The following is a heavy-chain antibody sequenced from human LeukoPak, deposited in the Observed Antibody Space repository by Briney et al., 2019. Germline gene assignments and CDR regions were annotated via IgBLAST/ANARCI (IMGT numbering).Heavy chain of an antibody. Sequence: GGSQRLSCAASGFSFSSSAMSWIRQAPGKGLEWVSFLFSGGTTYYADSVKARFTMSRDSSRNTLFLQMNSLRAEDTAAYYCARGTNGYTYGFDYWGQGTLVTVSS. J-gene: IGHJ4*02. V-gene: IGHV3-66*01. CDR3: ARGTNGYTYGFDY. CDR2: LFSGGTT. CDR1: GFSFSSSA. D-gene: IGHD5-18*01.